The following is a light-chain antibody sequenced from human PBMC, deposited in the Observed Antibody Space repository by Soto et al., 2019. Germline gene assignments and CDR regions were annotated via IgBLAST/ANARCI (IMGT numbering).Light chain of an antibody. CDR3: CSYVGATTYV. V-gene: IGLV2-23*01. J-gene: IGLJ1*01. CDR1: SXTVGGFNV. CDR2: EGI. Sequence: QSALTQPASVSGSPGQSITISCTGTSXTVGGFNVVSWYQQHPGKAPKVIIYEGIKRPSGVSNRFSGSNSGSTASLTISELQAEDEADYYCCSYVGATTYVFGTGTKVTVL.